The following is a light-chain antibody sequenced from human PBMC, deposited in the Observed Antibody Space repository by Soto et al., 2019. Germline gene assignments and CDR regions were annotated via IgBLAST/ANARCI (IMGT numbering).Light chain of an antibody. V-gene: IGKV3-11*01. CDR1: QSVSSY. J-gene: IGKJ4*01. Sequence: EIVLTQSPATLSLSPGERATLSCRASQSVSSYLAWYQQRPGQAPRLLIYDTSNRATGIPARFSGSVSGTDFTLTVSSLEPEDFAVYSCQQRSNWGLTFGGGTKVEIK. CDR2: DTS. CDR3: QQRSNWGLT.